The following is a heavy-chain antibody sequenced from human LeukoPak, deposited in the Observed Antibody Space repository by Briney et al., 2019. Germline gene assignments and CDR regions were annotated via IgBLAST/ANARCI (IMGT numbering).Heavy chain of an antibody. CDR1: GFTVSSNS. Sequence: GGSRRLSCTVSGFTVSSNSMSWARQAPGKGLEWVSFIYSDNTHYSDSVKGRFTISRDNSKNTLYLQMNSLRAEDTAVYYCARRAGAYSHPYDYWGQGTLVTVSS. CDR3: ARRAGAYSHPYDY. CDR2: IYSDNT. J-gene: IGHJ4*02. D-gene: IGHD4/OR15-4a*01. V-gene: IGHV3-53*01.